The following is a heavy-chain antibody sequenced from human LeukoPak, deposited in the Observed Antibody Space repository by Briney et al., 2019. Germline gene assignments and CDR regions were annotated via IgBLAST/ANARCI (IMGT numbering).Heavy chain of an antibody. J-gene: IGHJ4*02. CDR2: VFHTGRDA. D-gene: IGHD5-12*01. Sequence: SETLSLTCTVSGASITGQYWGWIRQPPGEGLEWIGYVFHTGRDADYNPSLKNRVTISVDTSKNQFSLRLSSVIPSDTAVYYCARGHHDYAYWGQGALVTVSS. V-gene: IGHV4-59*11. CDR3: ARGHHDYAY. CDR1: GASITGQY.